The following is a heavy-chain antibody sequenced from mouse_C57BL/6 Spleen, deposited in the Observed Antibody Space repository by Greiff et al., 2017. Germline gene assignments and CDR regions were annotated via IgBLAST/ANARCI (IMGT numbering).Heavy chain of an antibody. CDR1: GYTFTDYE. CDR2: IDPETGGT. CDR3: TRPGTWFAY. J-gene: IGHJ3*01. D-gene: IGHD4-1*01. Sequence: VKVVESGAELVRPGASVTLSCKASGYTFTDYEMHWVKQTPVHGLEWIGAIDPETGGTAYNQKFKGKAILTADKSSSTAYMELRSLTSEDSAVYYCTRPGTWFAYWGQGTLVTVSA. V-gene: IGHV1-15*01.